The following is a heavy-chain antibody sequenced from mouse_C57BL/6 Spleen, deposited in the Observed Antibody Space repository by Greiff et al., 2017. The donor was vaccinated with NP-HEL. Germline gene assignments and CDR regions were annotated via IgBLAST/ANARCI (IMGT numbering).Heavy chain of an antibody. CDR1: GYSFTSYY. Sequence: VQLQQSGPELVKPGASVKISCTASGYSFTSYYIHWVKQRPGQGLEWIGWIYPGSGNPKYNEKLKGKATLTADTSSSTSDMQLSGRTSEDSAVYYGARRTELADWGQGTTLTVSS. CDR3: ARRTELAD. D-gene: IGHD3-3*01. J-gene: IGHJ2*01. CDR2: IYPGSGNP. V-gene: IGHV1-66*01.